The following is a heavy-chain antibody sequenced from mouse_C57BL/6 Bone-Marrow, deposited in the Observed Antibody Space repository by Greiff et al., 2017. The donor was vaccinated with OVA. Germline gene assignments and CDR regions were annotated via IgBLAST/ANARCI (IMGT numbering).Heavy chain of an antibody. D-gene: IGHD2-10*02. CDR2: IDPSDSYT. J-gene: IGHJ2*01. CDR1: GYTFTSYW. CDR3: ARSLGAHFDY. Sequence: VKLQQPGAELVMPGASVKLSCKASGYTFTSYWMHWVKQRPGQGLEWIGEIDPSDSYTNYNQKFKGKSTLTVDKSSSTAYMQLSSLTSEDSAVYYCARSLGAHFDYWGQGTTLTVSS. V-gene: IGHV1-69*01.